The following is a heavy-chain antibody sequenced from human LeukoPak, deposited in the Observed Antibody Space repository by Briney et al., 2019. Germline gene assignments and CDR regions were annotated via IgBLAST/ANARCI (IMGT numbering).Heavy chain of an antibody. CDR3: ARDYHGSGSYRDY. CDR2: IRSDGSDE. D-gene: IGHD3-10*01. CDR1: GFTFSTYG. J-gene: IGHJ4*02. V-gene: IGHV3-30*02. Sequence: GGSLRLSCAASGFTFSTYGMHWVRQAPGKGLEWVAFIRSDGSDEYYADSVKGRFTISRDNSKNTVYLQMNSLRAEDTAVYYCARDYHGSGSYRDYWGQGTLVTVSS.